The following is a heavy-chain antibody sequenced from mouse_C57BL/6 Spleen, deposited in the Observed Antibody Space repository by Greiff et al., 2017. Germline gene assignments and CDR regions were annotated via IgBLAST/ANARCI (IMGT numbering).Heavy chain of an antibody. D-gene: IGHD4-1*01. CDR1: GYTFTSYW. CDR2: IYPSDSET. Sequence: QVQLQQPGAELVRPGSSVKLSCKASGYTFTSYWMDWVKQRPGQGLEWIGNIYPSDSETHYNQKFKDKATLTVDKSSSTAYMQLSSLTAEASEVYYCARTGSYYAMDDWGQGTSVTVSS. V-gene: IGHV1-61*01. CDR3: ARTGSYYAMDD. J-gene: IGHJ4*01.